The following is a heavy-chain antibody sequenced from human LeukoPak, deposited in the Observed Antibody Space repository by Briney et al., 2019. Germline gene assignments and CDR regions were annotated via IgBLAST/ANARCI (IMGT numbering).Heavy chain of an antibody. CDR1: GYTFTTYW. CDR2: IYPSDSDT. D-gene: IGHD3-16*02. Sequence: PGESLKISCKGSGYTFTTYWIAWVRQMPGKGPEWMGIIYPSDSDTRYSPSFQGQVTISVDKSISTAYLQWSSLKASDTAMYYCARHRIMITFGGVIESPLDYWGQGTLVTVSS. V-gene: IGHV5-51*01. CDR3: ARHRIMITFGGVIESPLDY. J-gene: IGHJ4*02.